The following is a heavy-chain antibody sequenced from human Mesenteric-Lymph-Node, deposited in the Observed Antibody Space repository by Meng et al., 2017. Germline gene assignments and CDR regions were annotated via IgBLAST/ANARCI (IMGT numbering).Heavy chain of an antibody. J-gene: IGHJ6*02. V-gene: IGHV3-30*01. Sequence: GESLKISCAASGFTFSSYAMHWVRQAPGKGLEWVAVISYDGSNKYYADSVKGRFTISRDNSKNTLYLQMNSLRAEDTAVYYCAKTYDFWTHLGMDVWGQGTTVTVSS. CDR2: ISYDGSNK. CDR1: GFTFSSYA. CDR3: AKTYDFWTHLGMDV. D-gene: IGHD3-3*01.